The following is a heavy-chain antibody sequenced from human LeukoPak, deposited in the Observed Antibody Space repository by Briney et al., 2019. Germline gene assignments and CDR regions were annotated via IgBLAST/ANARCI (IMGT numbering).Heavy chain of an antibody. D-gene: IGHD6-19*01. CDR3: ARENSSGWYIYYFDY. Sequence: GGSLRLSCAASGFTFSSYGMHWVRQAPGKGLEWAAVIWYDGSNKYYADSVKGRFTISRDNSKNTLYLQMNSLRAEDTAVYYCARENSSGWYIYYFDYWGQGTLVTVSS. CDR1: GFTFSSYG. V-gene: IGHV3-33*01. CDR2: IWYDGSNK. J-gene: IGHJ4*02.